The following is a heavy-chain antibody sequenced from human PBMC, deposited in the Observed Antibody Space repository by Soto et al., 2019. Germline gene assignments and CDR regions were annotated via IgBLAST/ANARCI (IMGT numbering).Heavy chain of an antibody. D-gene: IGHD5-18*01. V-gene: IGHV3-9*01. Sequence: GGSLRLSCAASGFTFDDYAMHWVRQAPGKGLEWVSGISWNSGSIGYADSVKGRFTISRDNAKNSLYLQMNSLRAEDTALYYCAKAVGSYGIFAYWGQGTLVTVSS. CDR3: AKAVGSYGIFAY. J-gene: IGHJ4*02. CDR1: GFTFDDYA. CDR2: ISWNSGSI.